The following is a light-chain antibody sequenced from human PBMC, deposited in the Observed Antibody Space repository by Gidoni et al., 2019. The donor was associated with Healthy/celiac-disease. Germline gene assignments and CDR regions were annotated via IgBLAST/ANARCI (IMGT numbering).Light chain of an antibody. CDR3: QQSYSTPFT. CDR1: QSISSY. J-gene: IGKJ4*01. V-gene: IGKV1-39*01. Sequence: IQMPQSPSSLSASVGDRVTITCRASQSISSYLNWYQQKPGKAPKLLIYAASSLQSGVPSRFSGSGSGTDFTLTISSMQPEDFATYYCQQSYSTPFTFGGGTKVEIK. CDR2: AAS.